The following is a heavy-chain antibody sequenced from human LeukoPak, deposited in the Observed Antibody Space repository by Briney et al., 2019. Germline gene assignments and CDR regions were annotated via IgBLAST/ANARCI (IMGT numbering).Heavy chain of an antibody. CDR1: GFAFSSYP. CDR3: AKAQGAATFDH. D-gene: IGHD6-25*01. CDR2: IRGSGGDT. V-gene: IGHV3-23*01. Sequence: GGSLRLSCVASGFAFSSYPMSWVRQAPGKGLEWVSAIRGSGGDTYYADSVKGRFTVSRDNSKNTLYLQMNSLRVEDAAVYFCAKAQGAATFDHWGQGTLVSVSS. J-gene: IGHJ4*02.